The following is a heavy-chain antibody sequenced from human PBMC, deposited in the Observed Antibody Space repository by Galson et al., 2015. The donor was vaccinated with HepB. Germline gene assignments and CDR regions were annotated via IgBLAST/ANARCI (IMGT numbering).Heavy chain of an antibody. Sequence: CAISGDSVSSNSVAWSWIRQSPSRGLEWLGRTYYRSKWYSDYAVSVRGRITVNSDTSKNQFSLKLSSVTAADTAVYYCARGPSGDRTEYYYDSSGPLGPWGQGTLVTVSS. D-gene: IGHD3-22*01. J-gene: IGHJ5*02. CDR1: GDSVSSNSVA. V-gene: IGHV6-1*01. CDR2: TYYRSKWYS. CDR3: ARGPSGDRTEYYYDSSGPLGP.